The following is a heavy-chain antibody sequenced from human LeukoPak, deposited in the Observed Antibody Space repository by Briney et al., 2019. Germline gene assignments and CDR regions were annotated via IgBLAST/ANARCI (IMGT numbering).Heavy chain of an antibody. Sequence: GGSLRLSCAASGFTFSSYGMHWVRQAPGKGLEWVAVIWYDGSNKYYADSVKGRFTISRDNSKNTLYLQMNSLRAEDTAVYYCARGVYQYYYGSSGLREPAYLDYWGQGTLVTVSS. CDR3: ARGVYQYYYGSSGLREPAYLDY. D-gene: IGHD3-22*01. J-gene: IGHJ4*02. CDR2: IWYDGSNK. CDR1: GFTFSSYG. V-gene: IGHV3-33*01.